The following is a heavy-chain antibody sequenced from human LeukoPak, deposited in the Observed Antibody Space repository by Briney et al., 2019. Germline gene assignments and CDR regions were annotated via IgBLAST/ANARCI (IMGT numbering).Heavy chain of an antibody. Sequence: PGRSLRLSCAASGFTFSSYGMHWGRQAPGKGLEWVAVISYDGSNKYYADSVKGRFTISRDNSKNTLYLQMNSLRAEDTAVYYCAKLPGITGTTVWGQGTLVTVSS. CDR1: GFTFSSYG. D-gene: IGHD1-7*01. V-gene: IGHV3-30*18. CDR2: ISYDGSNK. CDR3: AKLPGITGTTV. J-gene: IGHJ4*02.